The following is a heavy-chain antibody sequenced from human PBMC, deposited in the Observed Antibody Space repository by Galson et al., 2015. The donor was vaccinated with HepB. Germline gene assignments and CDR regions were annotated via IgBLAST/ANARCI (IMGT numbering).Heavy chain of an antibody. CDR1: GYTLTELS. J-gene: IGHJ4*02. CDR3: ATGFILDYYGSGSYYNLDY. V-gene: IGHV1-24*01. Sequence: SVKVSCKVSGYTLTELSMHWVRQAPGEGLEWMGGFDPEDGETIYAQKFQGRVTMTEDTSTDTAYMELSSLRSEDTAVYYCATGFILDYYGSGSYYNLDYWGQGTLVTVSS. D-gene: IGHD3-10*01. CDR2: FDPEDGET.